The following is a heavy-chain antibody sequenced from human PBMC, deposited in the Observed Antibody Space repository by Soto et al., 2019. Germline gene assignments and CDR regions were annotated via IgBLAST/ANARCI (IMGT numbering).Heavy chain of an antibody. D-gene: IGHD3-3*01. Sequence: LSLSCAASVFTFSSYAMHWFRQAPGKGLEWVAVISYDGSNTYYADSVNGRFTISRDNSKNTLYLQMNSLRAEDTAGYYCARDYLGTNYDFWGGYYGMVVWGQGTTVTVSS. V-gene: IGHV3-30-3*01. J-gene: IGHJ6*02. CDR1: VFTFSSYA. CDR3: ARDYLGTNYDFWGGYYGMVV. CDR2: ISYDGSNT.